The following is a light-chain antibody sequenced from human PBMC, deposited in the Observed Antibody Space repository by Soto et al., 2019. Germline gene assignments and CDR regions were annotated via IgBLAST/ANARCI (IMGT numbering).Light chain of an antibody. CDR3: QQYASSRT. CDR1: QSVTNNY. CDR2: GAS. Sequence: EIVFTPSPVTLSFSPGERATLSCRASQSVTNNYLAWFQQKPGQAPRLLMYGASSRATGIPDRFSGSGSGTDFTLTITRLEPEDFAVYYCQQYASSRTFGQGTKVDIK. V-gene: IGKV3-20*01. J-gene: IGKJ1*01.